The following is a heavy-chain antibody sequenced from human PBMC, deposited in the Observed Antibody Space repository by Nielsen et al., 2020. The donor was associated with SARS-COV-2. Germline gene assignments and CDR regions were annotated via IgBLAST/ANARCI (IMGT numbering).Heavy chain of an antibody. CDR1: GFVVSSNY. CDR3: AGALFSAAGTLGY. D-gene: IGHD6-13*01. V-gene: IGHV3-66*01. CDR2: IYSGGST. Sequence: GESLKISCAASGFVVSSNYLTWVRQAPGKGLEWVSVIYSGGSTYYADSVKGRFTISRDNSKNTLYLQMNSLRAEDTAVYFCAGALFSAAGTLGYWGHGTLVTVSA. J-gene: IGHJ4*01.